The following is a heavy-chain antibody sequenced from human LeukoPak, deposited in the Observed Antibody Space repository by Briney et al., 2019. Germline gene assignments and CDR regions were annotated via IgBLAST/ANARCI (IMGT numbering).Heavy chain of an antibody. Sequence: PGRSLRLSCAASGFTFSSYTMNWVRQAPGKGLEWVSSISSSSTYIYYADSVKGRFTISRDNAKNSLYLQMNSLRAEDTAVYYCARANSGSYLDYWGQGTLVTVSS. J-gene: IGHJ4*02. CDR3: ARANSGSYLDY. CDR2: ISSSSTYI. CDR1: GFTFSSYT. D-gene: IGHD1-26*01. V-gene: IGHV3-21*01.